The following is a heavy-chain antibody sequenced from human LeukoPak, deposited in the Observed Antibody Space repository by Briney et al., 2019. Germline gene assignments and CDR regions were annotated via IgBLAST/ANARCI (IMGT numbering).Heavy chain of an antibody. V-gene: IGHV4-34*01. CDR2: INHSGST. CDR1: GGSFSGYC. Sequence: PSETLSLTCAVYGGSFSGYCWSWIRQPPGKGLEWIGEINHSGSTNYNPSLKSRVTISVDTSKNQFSLKLSSVTAADTAVYYCARGRRTFWSGPYYFDYWGQGTLVTVSS. J-gene: IGHJ4*02. D-gene: IGHD3-3*01. CDR3: ARGRRTFWSGPYYFDY.